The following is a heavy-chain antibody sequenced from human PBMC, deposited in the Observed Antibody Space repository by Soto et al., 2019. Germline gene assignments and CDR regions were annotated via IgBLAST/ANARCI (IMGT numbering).Heavy chain of an antibody. CDR3: ASLMEARSSGYSYYYCGMDV. CDR1: GFTFSSYS. J-gene: IGHJ6*02. CDR2: ISSSSSYI. D-gene: IGHD3-22*01. V-gene: IGHV3-21*01. Sequence: GGSLRLSCAASGFTFSSYSMNWVRQAPGKGLEWVSSISSSSSYIYYADSVKGRFTISRDNAKNSLFLQMNSLRAEDTAVYYCASLMEARSSGYSYYYCGMDVWGQGTTVTVSS.